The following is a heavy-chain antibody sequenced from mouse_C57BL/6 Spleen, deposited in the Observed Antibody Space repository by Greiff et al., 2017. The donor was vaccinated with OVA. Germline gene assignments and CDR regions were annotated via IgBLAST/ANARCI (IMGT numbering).Heavy chain of an antibody. CDR3: ARGVTTDRGYFDY. J-gene: IGHJ2*01. D-gene: IGHD1-1*01. V-gene: IGHV1-61*01. Sequence: QVQLQQPGAELVRPGSSVKLSCKASGYTFTSYWMDWVKQRPGQGLEWIGNIYPSDSETHYNQKFKDKATLTVDKSSSTAYMQLSSLTSEDSAVYYCARGVTTDRGYFDYWGQGTTLTVPS. CDR2: IYPSDSET. CDR1: GYTFTSYW.